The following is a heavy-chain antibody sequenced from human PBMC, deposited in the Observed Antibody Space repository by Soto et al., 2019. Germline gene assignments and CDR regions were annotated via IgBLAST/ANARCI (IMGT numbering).Heavy chain of an antibody. CDR3: ARARWSPLPSFDP. D-gene: IGHD2-15*01. CDR1: SFTFSDYW. Sequence: GVLRLSCAASSFTFSDYWMSWVRQAPGKGLEWVANIKGDGSEKYYVDSVKGRFTISRDNAKNSLYLQMNSLRVEDTAVYYCARARWSPLPSFDPWGQGTLVTVSS. V-gene: IGHV3-7*05. CDR2: IKGDGSEK. J-gene: IGHJ5*02.